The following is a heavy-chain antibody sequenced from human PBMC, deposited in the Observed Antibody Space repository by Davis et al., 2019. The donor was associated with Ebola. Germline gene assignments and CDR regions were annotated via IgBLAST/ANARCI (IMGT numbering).Heavy chain of an antibody. CDR2: INHSGST. Sequence: SETLSLTCAVYGGSFSGYYWSWIRQPPGKGLEWIGEINHSGSTNYNPSLKSRVTISIDTSMNQFSLKMNSVTAADTAVYYCARRGYCSSSSCHSDYWGQGTLVTVSS. CDR3: ARRGYCSSSSCHSDY. J-gene: IGHJ4*02. V-gene: IGHV4-34*01. D-gene: IGHD2-2*01. CDR1: GGSFSGYY.